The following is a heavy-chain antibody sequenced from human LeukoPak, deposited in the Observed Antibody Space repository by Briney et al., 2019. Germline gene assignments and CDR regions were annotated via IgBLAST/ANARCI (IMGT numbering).Heavy chain of an antibody. V-gene: IGHV3-23*01. J-gene: IGHJ4*02. Sequence: LPGGSLRLSCAASGFTFSSYAMSWVRQAPGKGLEWVSAISGSGGSTYYAGSVKGRFTISRDNTKNSVYLQMSSLRAEDTAVYYCAREVWGPEYWGQGTLVTVSS. D-gene: IGHD1-14*01. CDR2: ISGSGGST. CDR1: GFTFSSYA. CDR3: AREVWGPEY.